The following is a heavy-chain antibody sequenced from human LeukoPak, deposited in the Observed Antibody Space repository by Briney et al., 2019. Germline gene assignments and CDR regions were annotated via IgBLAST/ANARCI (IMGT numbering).Heavy chain of an antibody. CDR2: IDWDDDK. D-gene: IGHD3-9*01. Sequence: SGPALVKPTQTLTLTCTFSGFSLSTSGMCVSWIRQPPGKALEWLARIDWDDDKYYSTSLKTRLTISKDTSKNQVVLTMTNMDPVDTATYYCARMCILTGYYTPEGMDVWGQGTTVTVSS. CDR3: ARMCILTGYYTPEGMDV. J-gene: IGHJ6*02. V-gene: IGHV2-70*11. CDR1: GFSLSTSGMC.